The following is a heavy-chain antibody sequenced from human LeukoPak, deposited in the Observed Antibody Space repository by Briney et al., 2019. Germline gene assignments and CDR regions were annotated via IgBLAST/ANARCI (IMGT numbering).Heavy chain of an antibody. CDR3: ARASGYPYYYIDV. V-gene: IGHV4-34*01. J-gene: IGHJ6*03. Sequence: SETLSLTCAVYGGSFSGYYWSWIRQPPGKGLEWIGEINHSGSTNYNPSLKSRVTISVDTSKNQFSLKLSSVTAADTAVYYCARASGYPYYYIDVWGKGTTVTISS. CDR2: INHSGST. CDR1: GGSFSGYY. D-gene: IGHD3-9*01.